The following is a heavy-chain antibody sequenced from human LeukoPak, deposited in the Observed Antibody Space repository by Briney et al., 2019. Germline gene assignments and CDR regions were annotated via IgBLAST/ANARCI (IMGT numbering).Heavy chain of an antibody. CDR3: ARATVTTGGAFDY. J-gene: IGHJ4*02. CDR2: IYHSGST. CDR1: GGSISSGGYP. V-gene: IGHV4-30-2*01. Sequence: SQTLSLTCAVSGGSISSGGYPWSWIRQPPGKGLEWIGYIYHSGSTYYNPSLKSRVTISVDRPKNQFSLKLSSVTAADTAVYCARATVTTGGAFDYWGQGTLVTVSS. D-gene: IGHD4-17*01.